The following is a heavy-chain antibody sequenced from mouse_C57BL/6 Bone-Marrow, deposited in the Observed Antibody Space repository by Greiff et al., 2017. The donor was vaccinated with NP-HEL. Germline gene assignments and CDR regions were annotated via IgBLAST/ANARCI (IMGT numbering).Heavy chain of an antibody. D-gene: IGHD2-3*01. V-gene: IGHV5-12*01. CDR3: AIDGYSWYFDV. CDR1: GFTFSDYY. Sequence: VQLKESGGGLVQPGGSLKLSCAASGFTFSDYYMYWVRQIPEKRLEWVAYISNGGGSTSYPATVKGRSTITRANAKNTLYLPISRLKSEDTAVYYCAIDGYSWYFDVWGTGTTVTVSS. J-gene: IGHJ1*03. CDR2: ISNGGGST.